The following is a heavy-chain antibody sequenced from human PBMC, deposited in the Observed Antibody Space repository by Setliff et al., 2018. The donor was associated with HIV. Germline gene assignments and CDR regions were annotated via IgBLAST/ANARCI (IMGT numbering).Heavy chain of an antibody. CDR3: ARSLTSTTMTVVFMGLGAFDI. CDR2: INPNSGGT. D-gene: IGHD3-22*01. J-gene: IGHJ3*02. V-gene: IGHV1-2*06. CDR1: GYTFTAYY. Sequence: GASVKVSCKASGYTFTAYYMHWVRQAPGQGLEWMGRINPNSGGTNYAQKFQGRVTMTRDTSISTAYMELSRLRSDDTAVYYCARSLTSTTMTVVFMGLGAFDIWGQGTMVTVSS.